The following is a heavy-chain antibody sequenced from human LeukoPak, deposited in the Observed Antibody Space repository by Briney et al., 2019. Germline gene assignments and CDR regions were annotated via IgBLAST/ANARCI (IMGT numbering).Heavy chain of an antibody. CDR3: ARRDYYYDSSGSKGWFDP. J-gene: IGHJ5*02. CDR2: IYHSGST. D-gene: IGHD3-22*01. V-gene: IGHV4-30-2*01. Sequence: SETLSLTCTVSGGSISSGGYYWSWIRQPPGKGLEWIGYIYHSGSTYYNPSLKSRVTISVDRSKNQFSLKLSSVTAADTAVYYCARRDYYYDSSGSKGWFDPWGQGTLVTVSS. CDR1: GGSISSGGYY.